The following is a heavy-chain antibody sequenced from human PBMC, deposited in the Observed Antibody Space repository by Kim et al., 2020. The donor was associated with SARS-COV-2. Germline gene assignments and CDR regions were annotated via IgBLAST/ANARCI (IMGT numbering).Heavy chain of an antibody. J-gene: IGHJ3*02. CDR1: GYTFTSYY. V-gene: IGHV1-46*01. CDR2: INPSGGST. D-gene: IGHD6-13*01. Sequence: ASVKVSCKASGYTFTSYYMHWVRQAPGQGLEWMGLINPSGGSTSYAQKFQGRVTMTRDTSTSTVYMELSSLRSEDTAVYYCSRDRGAAAGKDAFDIWGQGTMVTVSS. CDR3: SRDRGAAAGKDAFDI.